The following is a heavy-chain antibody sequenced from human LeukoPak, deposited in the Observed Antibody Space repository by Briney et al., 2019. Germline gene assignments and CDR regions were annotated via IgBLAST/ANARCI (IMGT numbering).Heavy chain of an antibody. CDR3: AKSYSSSWYAVDI. CDR2: ISGSGGST. Sequence: GGSLRLSCAASGFTFSSYAMSWVRQAPGKGLEWVSAISGSGGSTYYADSVKGRFTISRDNSNNTLYLQMNSLRAEDMAVYYCAKSYSSSWYAVDIWGQGTMVTVSS. D-gene: IGHD6-13*01. CDR1: GFTFSSYA. V-gene: IGHV3-23*01. J-gene: IGHJ3*02.